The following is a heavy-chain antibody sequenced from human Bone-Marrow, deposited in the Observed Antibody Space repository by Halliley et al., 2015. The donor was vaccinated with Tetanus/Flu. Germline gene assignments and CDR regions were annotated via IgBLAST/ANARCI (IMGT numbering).Heavy chain of an antibody. V-gene: IGHV3-48*02. CDR2: ISTGGARI. Sequence: GLGWVSSISTGGARISCADSVKGRFTISRDDAKGSLYMQLNSLRDDDTALYYCAREAHYSALDVWGQGTTVTVSS. CDR3: AREAHYSALDV. D-gene: IGHD6-13*01. J-gene: IGHJ6*02.